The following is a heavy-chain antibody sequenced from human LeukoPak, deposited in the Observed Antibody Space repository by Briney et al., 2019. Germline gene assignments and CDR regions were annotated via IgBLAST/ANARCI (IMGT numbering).Heavy chain of an antibody. Sequence: GGSLRLSCAASGFTFNNYNMDWVRQAPGKGLEWVSPISSRSSSIYYADSVKGRFTISRDNAKNSLYLQMNSLKAEDTAVYFCARAGGVFGVVPKLDYWGQGTMVTVSS. CDR2: ISSRSSSI. CDR3: ARAGGVFGVVPKLDY. V-gene: IGHV3-21*01. D-gene: IGHD3-3*01. J-gene: IGHJ4*02. CDR1: GFTFNNYN.